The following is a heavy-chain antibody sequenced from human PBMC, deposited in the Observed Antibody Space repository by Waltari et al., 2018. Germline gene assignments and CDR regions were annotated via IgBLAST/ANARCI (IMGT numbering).Heavy chain of an antibody. CDR1: GYSISSGYY. D-gene: IGHD3-10*01. J-gene: IGHJ6*03. Sequence: QVQLQESGPGLVKPSETLSLTCTVSGYSISSGYYWGWIRQPPGKGLEWIGSIYHSGSTYYNPSLKSRVTISVDTSKNQFSLKLSSVTAADTAVYYCARDWSAAMVQGVILFPYYMDVWGKGTTVTVSS. CDR2: IYHSGST. CDR3: ARDWSAAMVQGVILFPYYMDV. V-gene: IGHV4-38-2*02.